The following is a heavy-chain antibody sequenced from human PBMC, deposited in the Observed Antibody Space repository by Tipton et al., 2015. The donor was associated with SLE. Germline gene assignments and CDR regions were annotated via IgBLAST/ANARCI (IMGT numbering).Heavy chain of an antibody. CDR3: ARVANWGLFDY. CDR1: GGSFSGYY. D-gene: IGHD7-27*01. Sequence: LRLSCAVYGGSFSGYYWSWIRQPPGKGLEWIGEINHSGSTNYNPSLKSRVTISVDTSKNQFSLKLSSVTAADTAVYYCARVANWGLFDYWGQGTLVTVPS. CDR2: INHSGST. V-gene: IGHV4-34*01. J-gene: IGHJ4*02.